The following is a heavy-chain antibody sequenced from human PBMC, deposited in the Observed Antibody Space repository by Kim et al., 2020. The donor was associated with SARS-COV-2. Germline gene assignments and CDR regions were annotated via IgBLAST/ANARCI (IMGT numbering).Heavy chain of an antibody. CDR1: GGSVSSGSYY. D-gene: IGHD3-10*01. J-gene: IGHJ4*02. Sequence: SETLSLTCTVSGGSVSSGSYYWSWIRQPQGKGLEWIGYMYDRGSTKYNPSLMSRVTISADTSKKQFSRNLSSVNAADTAVYYCARVSSSASGSHDYWGQGTRVTVSS. V-gene: IGHV4-61*01. CDR2: MYDRGST. CDR3: ARVSSSASGSHDY.